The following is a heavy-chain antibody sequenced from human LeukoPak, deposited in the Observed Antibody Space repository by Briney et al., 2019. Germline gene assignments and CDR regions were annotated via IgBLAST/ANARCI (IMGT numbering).Heavy chain of an antibody. CDR3: AKALHGGHDY. CDR1: GFTFSSYS. CDR2: IKQDGSEK. Sequence: GGSLRLSCAASGFTFSSYSMNWVRQAPGKGLEWVANIKQDGSEKYYVDSVKGRFTISRDNAKNSLSLQMNSLRAEDTAVYYCAKALHGGHDYWGQGTLVTVSS. J-gene: IGHJ4*02. V-gene: IGHV3-7*03. D-gene: IGHD4-23*01.